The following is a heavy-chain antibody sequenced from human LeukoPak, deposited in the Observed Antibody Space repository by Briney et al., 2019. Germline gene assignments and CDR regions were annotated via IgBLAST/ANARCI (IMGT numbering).Heavy chain of an antibody. CDR2: IRYDGSNK. J-gene: IGHJ1*01. V-gene: IGHV3-30*02. CDR3: ARRGYGDYGYFQH. CDR1: GFTFSSYG. D-gene: IGHD4-17*01. Sequence: GGSLRLSCAASGFTFSSYGMHWVRQAPGKGLEWVAFIRYDGSNKYYADSVKGRFTISRDNSKNTLYLQMNSLRAEDTAVYYCARRGYGDYGYFQHWGQGTLVTVSS.